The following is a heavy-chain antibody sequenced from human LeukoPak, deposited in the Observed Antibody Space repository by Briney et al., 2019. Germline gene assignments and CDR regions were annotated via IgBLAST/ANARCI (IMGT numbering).Heavy chain of an antibody. CDR3: ARDDREATDY. CDR2: ISYDGSNK. Sequence: GRSLRLSCAASGFTFSSYAMHWVRQAPGKGLEWVAVISYDGSNKYYAGSVKGRFTISRDNSKNTLYLQMNSLRAEDTAVYYCARDDREATDYWGQGTLVTVSS. J-gene: IGHJ4*02. V-gene: IGHV3-30*04. D-gene: IGHD3-10*01. CDR1: GFTFSSYA.